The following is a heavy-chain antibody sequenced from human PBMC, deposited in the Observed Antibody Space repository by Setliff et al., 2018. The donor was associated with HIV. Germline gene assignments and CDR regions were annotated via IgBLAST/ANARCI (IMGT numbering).Heavy chain of an antibody. D-gene: IGHD3-16*01. J-gene: IGHJ3*01. CDR3: ARDDGGYNYAEAFDV. V-gene: IGHV1-3*01. CDR1: GYTSTNYA. Sequence: ASVKVSCKASGYTSTNYAIHWVRQAPGQRLEWMGWINAGNGDTKYSQKFQGRVTITTDTSTSTAYMELRNLTSDDTAVYYCARDDGGYNYAEAFDVWGQGTMVTVSS. CDR2: INAGNGDT.